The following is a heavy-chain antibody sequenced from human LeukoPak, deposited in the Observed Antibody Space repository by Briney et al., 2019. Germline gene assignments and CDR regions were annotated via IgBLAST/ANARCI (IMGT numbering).Heavy chain of an antibody. D-gene: IGHD6-19*01. Sequence: NHSGSTNYNPSLKSRVTISVDTSKNQFSLKLSSVTAADTAMYCCAKGVWNRSGWYYLDYWGQGTLVTVSS. CDR2: NHSGST. J-gene: IGHJ4*02. CDR3: AKGVWNRSGWYYLDY. V-gene: IGHV4-34*01.